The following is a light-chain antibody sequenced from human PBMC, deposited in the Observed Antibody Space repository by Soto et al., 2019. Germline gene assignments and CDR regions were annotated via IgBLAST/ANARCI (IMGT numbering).Light chain of an antibody. J-gene: IGKJ1*01. CDR1: QTISSW. Sequence: DIQMTQSPSTLSGSVGDRVTITCRASQTISSWLAWYQQKPGKAPKLLIYKASTLKSGVPSRFSGSGSGTEFTLTISSLQTDDFSTYYCQQYHSYSEAFGQGTKVDIK. CDR3: QQYHSYSEA. V-gene: IGKV1-5*03. CDR2: KAS.